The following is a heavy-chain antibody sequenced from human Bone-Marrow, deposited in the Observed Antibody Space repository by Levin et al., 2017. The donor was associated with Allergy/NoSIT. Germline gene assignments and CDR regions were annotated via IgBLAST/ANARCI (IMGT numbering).Heavy chain of an antibody. CDR3: ARVERYCSSTSCRIDFDY. V-gene: IGHV1-18*01. J-gene: IGHJ4*02. D-gene: IGHD2-2*01. CDR1: GYTFTSYG. CDR2: ISAYNGNT. Sequence: ASVKVSCKASGYTFTSYGISWVRQAPGQGLEWMGWISAYNGNTNYAQKLQGRVTMTTDTSTSTAYMELRSLRSDDTAVYYCARVERYCSSTSCRIDFDYWGQGTLVTVSS.